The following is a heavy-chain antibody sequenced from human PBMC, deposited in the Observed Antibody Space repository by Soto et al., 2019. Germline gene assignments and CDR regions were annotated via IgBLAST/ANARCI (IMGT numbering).Heavy chain of an antibody. J-gene: IGHJ4*02. D-gene: IGHD5-12*01. CDR1: GGSINTFY. CDR3: AREGSYSAYNFAHGIQLWSFDF. V-gene: IGHV4-4*07. Sequence: ATLSLTCTVSGGSINTFYLSWVRQPAGKGLDWIGRIFSSGSTSFNPSLESRVAMSVDTSKNHFSLNLSSVTAADMAVYYCAREGSYSAYNFAHGIQLWSFDFWGQGALVNVSS. CDR2: IFSSGST.